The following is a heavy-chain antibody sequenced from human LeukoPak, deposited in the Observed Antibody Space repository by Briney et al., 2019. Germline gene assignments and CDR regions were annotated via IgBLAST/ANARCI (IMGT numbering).Heavy chain of an antibody. CDR2: INTDGSIT. CDR3: GRDRGPRTGFMVREAYDY. J-gene: IGHJ4*02. Sequence: PGGSLRLSCAASGFTFSDYWIHWVRQAPGKGLVWVSRINTDGSITNYADSVKGRFSISRDNAKNTLYLQMSSLRAEDTAVYYCGRDRGPRTGFMVREAYDYWGQGTLVTVSS. V-gene: IGHV3-74*01. D-gene: IGHD3-10*01. CDR1: GFTFSDYW.